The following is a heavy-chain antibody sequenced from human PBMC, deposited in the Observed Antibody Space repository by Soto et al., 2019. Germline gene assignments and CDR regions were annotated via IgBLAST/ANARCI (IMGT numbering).Heavy chain of an antibody. D-gene: IGHD3-3*01. CDR3: ARRNYDFWSGYHWAFDY. J-gene: IGHJ4*02. CDR1: GYSFTSYW. Sequence: EVQLVQSGAEVKKPGESLKISCKGSGYSFTSYWIGWVRQMPGKGLEWMGIIYPGDSDTRYSPSFQGQVTISADKSISTAYLQWSSLKASDTAMYYCARRNYDFWSGYHWAFDYWGQGTLVTVSS. CDR2: IYPGDSDT. V-gene: IGHV5-51*01.